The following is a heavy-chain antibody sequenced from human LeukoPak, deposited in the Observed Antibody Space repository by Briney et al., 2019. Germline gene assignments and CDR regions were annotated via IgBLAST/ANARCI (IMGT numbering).Heavy chain of an antibody. J-gene: IGHJ4*02. CDR1: GFTFSSYA. CDR3: ARPRSSYYYGSGSYYNY. V-gene: IGHV3-48*01. D-gene: IGHD3-10*01. Sequence: GGSLRLSCVASGFTFSSYAMNWVRQAPGKGLEWVSYIGSDLVIIYADSVKGRFTISRDNSKNTLYLQMNSLRAEDTAVYYCARPRSSYYYGSGSYYNYWGQGTLVTVSS. CDR2: IGSDLVII.